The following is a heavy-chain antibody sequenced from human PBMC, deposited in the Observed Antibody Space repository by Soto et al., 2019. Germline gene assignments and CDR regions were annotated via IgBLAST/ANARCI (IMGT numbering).Heavy chain of an antibody. Sequence: ASVKVSCKAPGDTFASYYLNWVRQAPGQGXEWMGVINPHGGSTKYAQKFQGRITMTRDTSRSTVYMELSSLRSDDTAIYYCARSSGGNFGIIIEGSNWFDPWGQGTLVTVFS. D-gene: IGHD3-3*01. J-gene: IGHJ5*02. CDR3: ARSSGGNFGIIIEGSNWFDP. CDR2: INPHGGST. CDR1: GDTFASYY. V-gene: IGHV1-46*01.